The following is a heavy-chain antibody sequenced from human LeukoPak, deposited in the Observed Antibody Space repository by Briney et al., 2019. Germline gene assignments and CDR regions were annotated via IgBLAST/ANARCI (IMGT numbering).Heavy chain of an antibody. CDR2: ISWNSGSI. V-gene: IGHV3-9*01. CDR1: GFTFDDYA. J-gene: IGHJ2*01. Sequence: GGSLRLSCAASGFTFDDYAMHWVRQAPGKGLEWVSGISWNSGSIGYADSVKGRFTISRDNAKNTLYLQMNSLRAEDTAVYYCARIEVYSSSFFDLWGRGTLVTVSS. CDR3: ARIEVYSSSFFDL. D-gene: IGHD6-13*01.